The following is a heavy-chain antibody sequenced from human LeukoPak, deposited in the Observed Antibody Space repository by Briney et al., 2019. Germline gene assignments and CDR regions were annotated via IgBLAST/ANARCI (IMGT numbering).Heavy chain of an antibody. J-gene: IGHJ4*02. Sequence: GGSLRLSCAASGFTFSSHAMSWVRQAPGKGLEYISGIGASGSSRYYSDSVKGRFTISRDSSKNTLDLQMNSLRAEDTAIYFCARLSSSGYSSDNWGQGTLVTVSS. CDR3: ARLSSSGYSSDN. CDR2: IGASGSSR. V-gene: IGHV3-23*01. D-gene: IGHD2-2*01. CDR1: GFTFSSHA.